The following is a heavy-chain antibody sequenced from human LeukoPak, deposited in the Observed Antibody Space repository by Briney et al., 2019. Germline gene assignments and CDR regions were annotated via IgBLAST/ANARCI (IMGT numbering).Heavy chain of an antibody. CDR2: INDSGST. Sequence: SETLSLTCAVYGGSFSGYDWSWIRQPPGKGLEWIGEINDSGSTNYNPSLKSRVTISVDTSKNQFSLKLSSVTAADTAVYYCARHRRYSSGWYLPGATNYYMDVWGKGTTVTISS. CDR3: ARHRRYSSGWYLPGATNYYMDV. CDR1: GGSFSGYD. D-gene: IGHD6-19*01. V-gene: IGHV4-34*01. J-gene: IGHJ6*03.